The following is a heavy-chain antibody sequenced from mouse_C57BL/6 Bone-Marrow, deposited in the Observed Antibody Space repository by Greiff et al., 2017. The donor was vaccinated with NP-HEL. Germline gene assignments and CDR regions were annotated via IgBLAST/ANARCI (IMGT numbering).Heavy chain of an antibody. V-gene: IGHV1-59*01. CDR1: GYTFTSYW. CDR2: IDPSDSYT. J-gene: IGHJ2*01. Sequence: QVQLQQPGAELVRPGTSVKLSCKASGYTFTSYWMHWVKQRPGQGLEWIGVIDPSDSYTNYNQKFKGKATLTVDTSSSTAYMQLSSLTSEDSAVYYCARGGHYWGQGTTLTVSS. CDR3: ARGGHY.